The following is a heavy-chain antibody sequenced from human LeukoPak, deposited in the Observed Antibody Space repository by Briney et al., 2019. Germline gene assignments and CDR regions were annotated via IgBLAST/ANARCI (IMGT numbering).Heavy chain of an antibody. Sequence: SETLSLTCTVSGGSISSYYWSWIRQPPGKGLEWLGYIYYSGSTNYNPSLKSRVTISVDTSKNQFSLKLSSVTAADTAVYYCARAGNYYDSSGYLDYWGQGTLVTVSS. D-gene: IGHD3-22*01. V-gene: IGHV4-59*01. J-gene: IGHJ4*02. CDR2: IYYSGST. CDR3: ARAGNYYDSSGYLDY. CDR1: GGSISSYY.